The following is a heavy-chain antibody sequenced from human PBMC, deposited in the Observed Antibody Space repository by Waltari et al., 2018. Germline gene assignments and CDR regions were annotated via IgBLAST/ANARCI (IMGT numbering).Heavy chain of an antibody. V-gene: IGHV4-38-2*01. D-gene: IGHD6-19*01. CDR1: GYSISSGYY. J-gene: IGHJ5*02. CDR2: LYPRGST. Sequence: QVQLQESGPGLVKPSETLSLTCAVSGYSISSGYYWGWVRQPPGKGLEWIGSLYPRGSTYYHPSLKSRVTISVDTSKNQFSLKLSSVTAADTAVYYCASTPGYSSGWGGSWGQGTLVTVSS. CDR3: ASTPGYSSGWGGS.